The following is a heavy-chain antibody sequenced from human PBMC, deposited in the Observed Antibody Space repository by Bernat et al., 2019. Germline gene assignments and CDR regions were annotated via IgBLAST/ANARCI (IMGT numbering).Heavy chain of an antibody. CDR3: ARLTGGRPFDI. CDR1: GGSISSSSYY. Sequence: QLQLQESGPGLVKSSETLSLTCTVSGGSISSSSYYWGWIRQPPGKGLEWIGSIYYSGNYYNPSLKSRVTISVDTSKNQFSLKLRSVTAADTAVYYCARLTGGRPFDIWGQGTMVTVSS. CDR2: IYYSGN. D-gene: IGHD2-15*01. J-gene: IGHJ3*02. V-gene: IGHV4-39*01.